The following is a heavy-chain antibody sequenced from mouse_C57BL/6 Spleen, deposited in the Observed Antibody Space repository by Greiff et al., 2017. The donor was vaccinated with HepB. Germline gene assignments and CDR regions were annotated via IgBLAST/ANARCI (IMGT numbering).Heavy chain of an antibody. CDR2: IDPSDSYT. CDR3: ATRGGSYYGSSYAMDY. D-gene: IGHD1-1*01. V-gene: IGHV1-69*01. Sequence: VQLVESGAELVMPGASVKLSCKASGYTFTSYWMHWVKQRPGQGLEWIGEIDPSDSYTNYNQKFKGKSTLTVDKSSSTAYMQLSSLTSEDAAVYYCATRGGSYYGSSYAMDYWGQGTSVTVSS. CDR1: GYTFTSYW. J-gene: IGHJ4*01.